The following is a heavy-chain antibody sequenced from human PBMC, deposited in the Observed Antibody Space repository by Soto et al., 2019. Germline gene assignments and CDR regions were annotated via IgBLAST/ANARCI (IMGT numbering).Heavy chain of an antibody. CDR3: ARDYVIPPYYYYGMDV. J-gene: IGHJ6*04. CDR1: GYTFTSYD. D-gene: IGHD2-8*01. V-gene: IGHV1-8*01. Sequence: QVQLVQSGAEVKKPGASVKVSCKASGYTFTSYDINWVRQATGQGLEWMGWMNPNSGNTGYAQKFQGRVTMTRNTSISTAYMELSSLRSEDTAVYYCARDYVIPPYYYYGMDVWGKGTTVTVSS. CDR2: MNPNSGNT.